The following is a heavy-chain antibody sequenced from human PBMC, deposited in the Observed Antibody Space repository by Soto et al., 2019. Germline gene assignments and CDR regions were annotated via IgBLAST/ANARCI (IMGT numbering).Heavy chain of an antibody. CDR3: ATQEVGGSYAYTFDP. Sequence: SETLSLTCTVSGGSISSSSYYWGWIRQPPGKGLECVGTIYYSGSTYYNPSLKSRVTISVDTSKNQFSLKLSSVTAADTAVYYCATQEVGGSYAYTFDPWGQGTLVTVSS. CDR1: GGSISSSSYY. J-gene: IGHJ5*02. CDR2: IYYSGST. D-gene: IGHD1-26*01. V-gene: IGHV4-39*01.